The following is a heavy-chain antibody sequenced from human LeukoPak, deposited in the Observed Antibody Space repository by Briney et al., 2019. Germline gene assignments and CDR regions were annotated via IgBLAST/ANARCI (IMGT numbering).Heavy chain of an antibody. CDR1: GCSLSDYW. Sequence: PGGSLRLSCAGSGCSLSDYWMSWVRQAPGKGLEWVANIKQDGSEIYYVDSVKGRFTISRDNAKNSLYLQMNSLRDEDTAVYYCARVYDFWGQGTLVTVSS. CDR2: IKQDGSEI. V-gene: IGHV3-7*01. CDR3: ARVYDF. J-gene: IGHJ4*02. D-gene: IGHD3-3*01.